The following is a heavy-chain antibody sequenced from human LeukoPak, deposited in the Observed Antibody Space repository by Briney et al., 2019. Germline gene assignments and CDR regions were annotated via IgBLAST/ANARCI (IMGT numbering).Heavy chain of an antibody. CDR3: ARIGYCGGDCYSNFGDYYGMDV. J-gene: IGHJ6*02. CDR2: INPNSGGT. V-gene: IGHV1-2*02. CDR1: GYTFTGYY. Sequence: GASVKVSCKASGYTFTGYYIHWVRQAPGQGLAWMGWINPNSGGTNYAQKFQGRVTMTRDTSISTAYMELSRLRSDAPALYYCARIGYCGGDCYSNFGDYYGMDVWGQGTTVTVSS. D-gene: IGHD2-21*02.